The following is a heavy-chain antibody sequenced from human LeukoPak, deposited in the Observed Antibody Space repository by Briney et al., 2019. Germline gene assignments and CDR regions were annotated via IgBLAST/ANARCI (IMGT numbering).Heavy chain of an antibody. Sequence: PGRSLRLSCAASGFTFSDYGMHWVRQAPGKGLEWVAFIRYDGSNKNYADSVKGRFTISRDNSKNTLYLQVSSLRAEDTAVYYCAKFSTTTGIYWGQGTLVTVSS. D-gene: IGHD4-17*01. V-gene: IGHV3-30*02. CDR2: IRYDGSNK. J-gene: IGHJ4*02. CDR3: AKFSTTTGIY. CDR1: GFTFSDYG.